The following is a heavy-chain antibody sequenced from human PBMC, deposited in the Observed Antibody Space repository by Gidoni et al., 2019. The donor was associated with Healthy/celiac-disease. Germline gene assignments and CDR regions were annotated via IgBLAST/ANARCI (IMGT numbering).Heavy chain of an antibody. D-gene: IGHD3-22*01. J-gene: IGHJ6*02. CDR1: GGSISSGSYY. Sequence: QVQLQESGPGLVKPSQTLSLTCTVSGGSISSGSYYWSWIRQPAGKGLEWIWRIYTSGSTNYNPSLKSRVTISVDTSKNQFSLKLSSVTAADTAVYYCARVGGYYDSSGYALDYGMDVWGQGTTVTVSS. V-gene: IGHV4-61*02. CDR2: IYTSGST. CDR3: ARVGGYYDSSGYALDYGMDV.